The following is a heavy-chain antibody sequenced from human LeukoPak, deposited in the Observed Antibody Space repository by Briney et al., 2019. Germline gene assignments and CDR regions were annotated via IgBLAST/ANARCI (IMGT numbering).Heavy chain of an antibody. V-gene: IGHV3-23*01. J-gene: IGHJ4*02. Sequence: GGSLRLSCAASGFTFNTYAMSWVRQAPGKGLEWVSAISSSGGSTFHADSVKGRFTISRDNSKNTLYLQMNSLKAEDTAVYYCAKDLAGSGSYSFDYWGQGTLVTVSS. CDR2: ISSSGGST. CDR3: AKDLAGSGSYSFDY. CDR1: GFTFNTYA. D-gene: IGHD1-26*01.